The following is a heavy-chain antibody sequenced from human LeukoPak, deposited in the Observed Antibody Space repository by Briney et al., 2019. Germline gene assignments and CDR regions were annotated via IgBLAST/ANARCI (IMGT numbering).Heavy chain of an antibody. D-gene: IGHD3-10*01. Sequence: PGGSLRLSCAASGFTFDDYAMHWVRQAPGKGLGWVSLISGDGGSTYYADSVKGRFTISRDNSKNSLYLQMNSLRTEDTALYYCAKDLPGHYGSGSYYPDAFDIWGQGTMVTVSS. CDR2: ISGDGGST. V-gene: IGHV3-43*02. CDR1: GFTFDDYA. CDR3: AKDLPGHYGSGSYYPDAFDI. J-gene: IGHJ3*02.